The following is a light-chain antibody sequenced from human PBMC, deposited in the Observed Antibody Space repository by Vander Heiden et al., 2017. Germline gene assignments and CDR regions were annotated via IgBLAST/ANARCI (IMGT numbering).Light chain of an antibody. CDR1: NSDVGDYPY. J-gene: IGLJ3*02. Sequence: QSALTQPASVSGSPGQSLIISCPGTNSDVGDYPYVSWFQQHPGRAPKLLIFEVTDRPAGFSPRFSGSKSGNTASLTISGLQADDEATYYCSSYTSVNTLVFGGGTKLTVL. V-gene: IGLV2-14*03. CDR2: EVT. CDR3: SSYTSVNTLV.